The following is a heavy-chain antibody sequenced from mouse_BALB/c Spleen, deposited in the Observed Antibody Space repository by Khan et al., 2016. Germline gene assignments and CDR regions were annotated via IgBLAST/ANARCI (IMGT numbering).Heavy chain of an antibody. CDR3: AEYYYGSNRFAY. D-gene: IGHD1-1*01. V-gene: IGHV9-3*02. CDR1: GYTFTNYG. Sequence: QIQLVQSGPELKKPGETVKISCKASGYTFTNYGMNWVKQAPGKGLKWMGWINTNTGEPTYAEEFKGRFAFSLETSASTAYLQINNLKNEDTATYFCAEYYYGSNRFAYWGQGTLVTVSA. J-gene: IGHJ3*01. CDR2: INTNTGEP.